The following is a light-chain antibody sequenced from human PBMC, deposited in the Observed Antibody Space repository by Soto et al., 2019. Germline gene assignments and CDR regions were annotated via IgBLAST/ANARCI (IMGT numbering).Light chain of an antibody. J-gene: IGKJ5*01. Sequence: DIQMYQSPSTLSANVGDRVTITCRASQSINYWLAWYQQKPGKAPTLLIYEASILQSGVPSRFSGTGSGPEFTLTISSPPPTVLRSHYCTANNVTSCCSFG. CDR1: QSINYW. CDR3: TANNVTSCCS. V-gene: IGKV1-5*03. CDR2: EAS.